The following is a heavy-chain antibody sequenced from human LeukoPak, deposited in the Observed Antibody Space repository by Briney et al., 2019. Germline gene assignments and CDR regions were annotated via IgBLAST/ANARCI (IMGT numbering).Heavy chain of an antibody. CDR1: GGTFSSYA. CDR2: IIPIFGTA. V-gene: IGHV1-69*13. Sequence: SVKVSCKASGGTFSSYAISWVRQAPGQGLEWMGGIIPIFGTANYAQKFQGRVTITADESTSTAYMELSSLRSEDTAVYYCARASAHYYDSSGYYYFRWGQGTLVTVS. D-gene: IGHD3-22*01. J-gene: IGHJ4*02. CDR3: ARASAHYYDSSGYYYFR.